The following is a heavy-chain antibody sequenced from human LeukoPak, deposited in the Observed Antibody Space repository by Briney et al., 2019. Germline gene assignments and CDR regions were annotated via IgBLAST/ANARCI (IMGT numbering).Heavy chain of an antibody. V-gene: IGHV4-34*01. Sequence: SETLSLTCAVYGGSFSGYYWSWIRQPPGKGLEWIGEINHSGSTNYNPSLKSRVTISVDASKNQFSLKLSSVTAADTAVYYCARRYSGSYSHYYYYYMDVWGKGTTVTISS. CDR3: ARRYSGSYSHYYYYYMDV. D-gene: IGHD1-26*01. CDR1: GGSFSGYY. J-gene: IGHJ6*03. CDR2: INHSGST.